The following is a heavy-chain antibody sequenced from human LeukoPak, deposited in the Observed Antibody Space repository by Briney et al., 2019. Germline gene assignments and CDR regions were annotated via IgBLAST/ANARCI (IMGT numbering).Heavy chain of an antibody. J-gene: IGHJ4*02. CDR3: ARGATVTYYFDH. D-gene: IGHD4-17*01. V-gene: IGHV3-48*03. Sequence: GGSLRLSCAASGFAFSDYEMNWVGQAPGKGLEWLSYISTGGRTVKYADSVKGRFTISRDNARSSLFLQMSNLRVEDTAVYFCARGATVTYYFDHWGQGSLVAVSS. CDR1: GFAFSDYE. CDR2: ISTGGRTV.